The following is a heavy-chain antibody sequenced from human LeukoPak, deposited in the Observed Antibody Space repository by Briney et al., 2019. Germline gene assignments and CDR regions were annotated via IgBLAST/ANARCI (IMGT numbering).Heavy chain of an antibody. D-gene: IGHD5-18*01. CDR3: AKSAAAMVTYYFDN. J-gene: IGHJ4*02. CDR1: GFTFSNSAISYA. V-gene: IGHV3-23*01. Sequence: PGGSLRLSCAASGFTFSNSAISYAMSWVRQAPGKGLEWVSVISGSGDSTYYADSVKGRFTISRDNSKNTLYLQMSSLRAEDTAVYFCAKSAAAMVTYYFDNWGQGTLVTVSS. CDR2: ISGSGDST.